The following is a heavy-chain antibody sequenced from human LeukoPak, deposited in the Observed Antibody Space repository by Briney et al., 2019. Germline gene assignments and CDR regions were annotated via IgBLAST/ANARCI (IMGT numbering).Heavy chain of an antibody. D-gene: IGHD6-19*01. CDR1: GFTFSSYG. Sequence: PGGSLRLSCAASGFTFSSYGMHWVRQAPGKGLEWVAFIRYDGSNKYYADSVKGRFTISRDNSKNTLYLQMNSLRAEDTAVYYCAKDKQWQRENAFDIWGQGTMDTVSS. V-gene: IGHV3-30*02. J-gene: IGHJ3*02. CDR2: IRYDGSNK. CDR3: AKDKQWQRENAFDI.